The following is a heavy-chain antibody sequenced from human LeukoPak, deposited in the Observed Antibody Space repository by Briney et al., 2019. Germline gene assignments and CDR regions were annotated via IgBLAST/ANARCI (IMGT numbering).Heavy chain of an antibody. CDR1: GYKFTDFW. Sequence: AGESLKISCKGSGYKFTDFWIGWVRQRPGKGLEWMAIIYPGDSDTRYSPSFQGQVTISADKSTTTAYLQWSSLKASDTAIYFCARRHLPFPAGYSSSWAYWGQGTLVTVSS. J-gene: IGHJ4*02. D-gene: IGHD6-13*01. CDR3: ARRHLPFPAGYSSSWAY. V-gene: IGHV5-51*01. CDR2: IYPGDSDT.